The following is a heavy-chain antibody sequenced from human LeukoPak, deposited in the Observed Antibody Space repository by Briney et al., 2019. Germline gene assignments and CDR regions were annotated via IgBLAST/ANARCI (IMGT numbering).Heavy chain of an antibody. V-gene: IGHV4-38-2*02. D-gene: IGHD3-10*01. Sequence: TSETLSLTCTVSTYSISSGYYWGWIRQPPRKGLEWIGSIYYSGSTYYNPSLKSRVTISVDTSKNQFSLKLSSVTAADTAVYYCARLNYYGSGSYYINYYYYMDVWGKGTTVTISS. CDR2: IYYSGST. CDR1: TYSISSGYY. J-gene: IGHJ6*03. CDR3: ARLNYYGSGSYYINYYYYMDV.